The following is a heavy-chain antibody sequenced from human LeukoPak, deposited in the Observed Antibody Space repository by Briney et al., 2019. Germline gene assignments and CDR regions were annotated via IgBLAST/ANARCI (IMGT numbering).Heavy chain of an antibody. Sequence: SETLSLTCTVSGGSISSGSYYWSWIRQPAGKGLEWIGRIYTSGSTNYNPSLKSRVTISVDTSKNQCSLKLSSVTAADTAVYYCAREGHYYDSSSFDPWGQGTLVTVSS. CDR3: AREGHYYDSSSFDP. CDR2: IYTSGST. V-gene: IGHV4-61*02. D-gene: IGHD3-22*01. CDR1: GGSISSGSYY. J-gene: IGHJ5*02.